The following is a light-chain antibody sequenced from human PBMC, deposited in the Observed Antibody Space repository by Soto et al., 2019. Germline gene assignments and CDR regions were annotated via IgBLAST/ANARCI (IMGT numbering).Light chain of an antibody. CDR1: QTVSSNY. CDR2: GAS. V-gene: IGKV3-20*01. CDR3: YQDGSSPVT. Sequence: DIVLTQSPGTLSLSPGERATLSCRASQTVSSNYLAWYQQKRGQAPRLLIYGASSRAAAIPDRFRGSGAGTDFSLIISSLAADDFAVYYCYQDGSSPVTFGQGTAVDIK. J-gene: IGKJ3*01.